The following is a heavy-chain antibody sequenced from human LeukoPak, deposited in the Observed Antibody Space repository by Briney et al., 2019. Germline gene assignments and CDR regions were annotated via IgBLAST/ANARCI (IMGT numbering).Heavy chain of an antibody. J-gene: IGHJ4*02. CDR1: GFSLSSYG. Sequence: GGSLRLSCAASGFSLSSYGMNWLRQAPGKGLEGVSYFSSSTTIIYYADSVKGRFTIFRDNAKNSMYMQMNSLRVEDTAVYYCARERVAGRSGNLRSYFDYWGQGTLVTVSS. V-gene: IGHV3-48*04. CDR3: ARERVAGRSGNLRSYFDY. D-gene: IGHD2-15*01. CDR2: FSSSTTII.